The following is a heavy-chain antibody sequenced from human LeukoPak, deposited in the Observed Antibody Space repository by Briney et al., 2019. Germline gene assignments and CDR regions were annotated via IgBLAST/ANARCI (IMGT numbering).Heavy chain of an antibody. V-gene: IGHV6-1*01. CDR1: GDSVSSNSAA. CDR2: TYYRSKWYN. Sequence: SQTLSLTCALSGDSVSSNSAACNWIRQSPSRGLECLGRTYYRSKWYNDYAVSVKSRITISPDTSKNQFSLQLNSVTPEDTAVYYCARGVGEWELSYDFDYWGQGTLVTVSS. D-gene: IGHD1-26*01. J-gene: IGHJ4*02. CDR3: ARGVGEWELSYDFDY.